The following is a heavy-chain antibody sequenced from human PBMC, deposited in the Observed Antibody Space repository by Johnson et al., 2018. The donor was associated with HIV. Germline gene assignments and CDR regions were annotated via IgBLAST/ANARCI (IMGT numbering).Heavy chain of an antibody. V-gene: IGHV3-72*01. CDR1: GFTFSSYW. CDR2: TKNKANSYTT. CDR3: ATSRNRLWSSSGWTNFWAFDN. Sequence: EVQLVESGGTLVQPDRSLRLSCAASGFTFSSYWMSWVRQAAGKGLEWVGRTKNKANSYTTEYAASVKGRFTISRDDSKNSLYLQMNSLKTEDTAVYYCATSRNRLWSSSGWTNFWAFDNWGQGTMVTVSS. D-gene: IGHD6-19*01. J-gene: IGHJ3*02.